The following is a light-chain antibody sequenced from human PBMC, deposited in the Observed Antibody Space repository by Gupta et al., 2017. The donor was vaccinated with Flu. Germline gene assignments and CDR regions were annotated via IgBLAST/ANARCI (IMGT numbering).Light chain of an antibody. CDR2: GAS. J-gene: IGKJ3*01. CDR1: QSVSSSY. CDR3: QQYGSSPLFT. V-gene: IGKV3-20*01. Sequence: ELVLTQSPGTLSLSQGERATLSCRASQSVSSSYLAWYQQKPGQAPRLLIYGASSRATGIPYRFSGSGSGTDFTLTISRLEPEDFAVYYCQQYGSSPLFTFGPGTKVEIK.